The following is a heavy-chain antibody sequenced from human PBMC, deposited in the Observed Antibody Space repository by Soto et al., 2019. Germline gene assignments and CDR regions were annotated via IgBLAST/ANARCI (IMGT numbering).Heavy chain of an antibody. Sequence: ASVKVSCKASGYTFTSYGISWVRQAPGQGLEWMGWISAYNGNTNYAQKLQGRVTMTTDTSTSTAYMELRSLGSDDTAVYYCATARSGWYFHYYMDVWGKGTTVTVSS. CDR3: ATARSGWYFHYYMDV. D-gene: IGHD6-19*01. V-gene: IGHV1-18*01. CDR1: GYTFTSYG. CDR2: ISAYNGNT. J-gene: IGHJ6*03.